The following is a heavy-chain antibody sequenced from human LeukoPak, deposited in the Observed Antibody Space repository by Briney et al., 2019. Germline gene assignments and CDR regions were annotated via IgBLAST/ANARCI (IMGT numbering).Heavy chain of an antibody. Sequence: AGPKVSSKASGYSLTVYYMYRVRQAPEQGIERMGWTNPNSGGTSYAQKVQGMDTMTRDSSISTAYMELSRMRSDDTAVYYFASGVGYCSGGSCYPNWFDPWGEGTMVTVSS. D-gene: IGHD2-15*01. CDR2: TNPNSGGT. CDR3: ASGVGYCSGGSCYPNWFDP. V-gene: IGHV1-2*02. J-gene: IGHJ5*02. CDR1: GYSLTVYY.